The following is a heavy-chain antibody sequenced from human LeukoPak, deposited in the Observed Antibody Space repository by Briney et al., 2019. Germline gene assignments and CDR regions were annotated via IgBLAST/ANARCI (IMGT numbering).Heavy chain of an antibody. J-gene: IGHJ4*02. CDR1: VFTLGVHW. CDR3: ARLKGDRTIYDC. CDR2: IKQEGGEK. V-gene: IGHV3-7*01. Sequence: PGGSLSPSFAASVFTLGVHWMGWFRRAPGRGLEWGASIKQEGGEKYYVDSVKGRFTVSRDNAQNSLYLQMNSLRGEDTAVYYCARLKGDRTIYDCWGQGNPVTVSS. D-gene: IGHD4/OR15-4a*01.